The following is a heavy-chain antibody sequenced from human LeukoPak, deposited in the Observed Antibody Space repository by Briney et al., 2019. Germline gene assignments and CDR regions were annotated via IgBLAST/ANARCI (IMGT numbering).Heavy chain of an antibody. CDR3: ARDDSRGFAY. CDR2: INNDGSST. J-gene: IGHJ4*02. CDR1: GFTFSSYW. V-gene: IGHV3-74*01. Sequence: GGSLTLSCAASGFTFSSYWMHWVRQPPGKGLVWVARINNDGSSTSYADSVKGRFTISRDNAKNTLYLQINSLRAEDTAGYYCARDDSRGFAYWGQGTLVTVSS. D-gene: IGHD2-21*01.